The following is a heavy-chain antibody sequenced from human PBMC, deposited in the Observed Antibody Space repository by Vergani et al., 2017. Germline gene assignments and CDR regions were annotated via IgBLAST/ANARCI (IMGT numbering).Heavy chain of an antibody. V-gene: IGHV1-69*02. CDR3: ARGDDGTDAFDI. CDR2: IIPILGIA. J-gene: IGHJ3*02. D-gene: IGHD5-12*01. CDR1: GGTFSSYT. Sequence: QVQLVQSGAEVKKPGSSVKVSCKASGGTFSSYTISWVRQAPGQGLEWMGRIIPILGIANYAQKFQGRVTITADKSTSTAYMELSSLRSEDTAVYYCARGDDGTDAFDIWGQGTMVTVSS.